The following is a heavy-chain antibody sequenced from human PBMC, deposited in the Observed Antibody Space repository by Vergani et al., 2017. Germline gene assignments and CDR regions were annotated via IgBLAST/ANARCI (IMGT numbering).Heavy chain of an antibody. CDR3: AKVGRSEVASTFGAFDI. D-gene: IGHD6-19*01. CDR1: GFTFIMHA. V-gene: IGHV3-23*01. CDR2: LSASDRRT. Sequence: EVQLLESGGDLVQPGGSLRLSCAASGFTFIMHAMSWVRQAPGKGLEWVSTLSASDRRTHYADSVKGRFTISRDISKNTLFLHMNSLRPEDTAVYYCAKVGRSEVASTFGAFDIRGQGTVVTVSS. J-gene: IGHJ3*02.